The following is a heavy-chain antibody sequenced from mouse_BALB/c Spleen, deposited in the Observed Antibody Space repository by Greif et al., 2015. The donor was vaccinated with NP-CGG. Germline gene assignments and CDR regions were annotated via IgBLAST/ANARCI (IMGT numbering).Heavy chain of an antibody. V-gene: IGHV5-4*02. D-gene: IGHD2-1*01. CDR3: ARDGNYWYFDV. Sequence: DVKLVESGGGLVKPGGSLKLSCAASGFTFSGYYMYWVRQTPEKRLEWVATISDGGSYTYYPDSVKGRFTISRDNAKNNLYLQMSSLKSEDTAMYYCARDGNYWYFDVWGAGTTVTVSS. CDR1: GFTFSGYY. CDR2: ISDGGSYT. J-gene: IGHJ1*01.